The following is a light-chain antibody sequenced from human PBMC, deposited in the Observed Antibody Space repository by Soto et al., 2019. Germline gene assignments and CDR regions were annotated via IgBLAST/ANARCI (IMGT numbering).Light chain of an antibody. CDR1: QSIGRD. CDR2: GAF. Sequence: EIVMTQSPVTLSVSPGEGATLSCWASQSIGRDIAWYQQKPGQAPRLLIYGAFTRAPGISARFSGSGSGTDFTLTISGLLSEDFALYYCQQYNNWPRTFGQGTNV. CDR3: QQYNNWPRT. V-gene: IGKV3-15*01. J-gene: IGKJ1*01.